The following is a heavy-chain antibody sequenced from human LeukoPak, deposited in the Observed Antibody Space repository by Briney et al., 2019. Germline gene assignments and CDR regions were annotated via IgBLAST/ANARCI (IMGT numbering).Heavy chain of an antibody. D-gene: IGHD7-27*01. CDR3: ARHPPLTGHREWFDP. CDR2: IYYSGST. J-gene: IGHJ5*02. V-gene: IGHV4-31*03. Sequence: KPSETLSLTCTVSGGSISSGGYYWSWIRQHPGKGLEWIGYIYYSGSTYYNPSLKSRVTISVDTSKNQFSLKLSSVTAADTAMYYCARHPPLTGHREWFDPWGQGTLVTVSS. CDR1: GGSISSGGYY.